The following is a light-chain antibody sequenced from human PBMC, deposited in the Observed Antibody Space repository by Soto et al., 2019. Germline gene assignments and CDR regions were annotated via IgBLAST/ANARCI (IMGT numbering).Light chain of an antibody. Sequence: DIQMTKSPSTLSASVGDIVTITCRASQTINSWLAWYQQKPGIAPKFLIYGASRLQSGVPSRFSGSESGTDFTLTISSLQPEDFATYYCQQSYSIPWTFGQGTKVDIK. CDR3: QQSYSIPWT. V-gene: IGKV1-39*01. J-gene: IGKJ1*01. CDR2: GAS. CDR1: QTINSW.